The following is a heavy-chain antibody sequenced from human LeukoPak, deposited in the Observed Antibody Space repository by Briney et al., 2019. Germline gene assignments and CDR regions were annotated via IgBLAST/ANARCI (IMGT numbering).Heavy chain of an antibody. J-gene: IGHJ4*02. V-gene: IGHV3-21*01. CDR1: GFNFRAYW. CDR2: ISSSSSYI. Sequence: GGSLRLSCTTSGFNFRAYWMSWVRQAPGKGLEWVSSISSSSSYIYYADSVKGRFTISRDNAKKSLYPQMNSLRAEDTAVYYCARDLGLASLGLLPTDYFDYWGQGTLVTVSS. CDR3: ARDLGLASLGLLPTDYFDY. D-gene: IGHD3-16*01.